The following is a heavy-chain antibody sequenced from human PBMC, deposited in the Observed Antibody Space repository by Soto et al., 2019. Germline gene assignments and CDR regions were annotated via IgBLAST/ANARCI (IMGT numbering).Heavy chain of an antibody. CDR3: AKDLWLGTKY. J-gene: IGHJ4*02. CDR2: ISGSGGST. D-gene: IGHD6-19*01. Sequence: GESLKISCAASGFTFSSYAMSWVRQAPGKGREWVSAISGSGGSTYYADSVEGRFTISRDNSKNTLYLQMNSLRAEDTAVYYCAKDLWLGTKYWGQGTLVTVSS. CDR1: GFTFSSYA. V-gene: IGHV3-23*01.